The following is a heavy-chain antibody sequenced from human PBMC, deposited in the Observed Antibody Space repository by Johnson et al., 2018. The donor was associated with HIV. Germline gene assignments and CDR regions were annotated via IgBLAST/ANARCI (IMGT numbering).Heavy chain of an antibody. Sequence: MQLVESGGGVVRPGGSLRLSCAVSGFTFNDHGMSWVRQAPGKGLEWVSGINWNGGSTGYADSVKGRFPISRDNAKNSLYLQMNSLRAEDTALYYCARGYCSSTSCYAFFLPFDIWGQGTMVTVSS. CDR1: GFTFNDHG. CDR2: INWNGGST. D-gene: IGHD2-2*01. V-gene: IGHV3-20*04. CDR3: ARGYCSSTSCYAFFLPFDI. J-gene: IGHJ3*02.